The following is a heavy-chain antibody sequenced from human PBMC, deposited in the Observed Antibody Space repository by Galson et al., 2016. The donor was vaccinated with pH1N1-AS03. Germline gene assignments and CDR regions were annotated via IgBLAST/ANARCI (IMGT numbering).Heavy chain of an antibody. J-gene: IGHJ5*01. Sequence: SETLSLTCAVYGGPFNIYYWSWIRQPPGKGLEWIGEINHSGGTNYNPSLKSRVTISIDTSKNQFSLKLSSVTAADTAEYYCARDVGLRAGKGLDSWGQGTQVTVSS. CDR2: INHSGGT. CDR1: GGPFNIYY. V-gene: IGHV4-34*01. D-gene: IGHD3/OR15-3a*01. CDR3: ARDVGLRAGKGLDS.